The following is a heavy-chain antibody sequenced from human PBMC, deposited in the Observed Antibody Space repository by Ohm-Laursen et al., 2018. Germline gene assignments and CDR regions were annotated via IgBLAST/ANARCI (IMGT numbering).Heavy chain of an antibody. Sequence: SDTLSLTCTVSGGSISSGGYYWSWIRQHPGKGLEWIGYIYYSGSTYYNPSLKSRVTISVDTSKNQFSLKLSPVTAADTAVYYCARSEWGYGFDIWGQGTMVTVSS. J-gene: IGHJ3*02. CDR2: IYYSGST. V-gene: IGHV4-31*03. CDR3: ARSEWGYGFDI. CDR1: GGSISSGGYY. D-gene: IGHD1-26*01.